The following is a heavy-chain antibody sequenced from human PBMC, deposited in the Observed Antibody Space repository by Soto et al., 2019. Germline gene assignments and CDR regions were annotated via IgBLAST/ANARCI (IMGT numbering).Heavy chain of an antibody. Sequence: QVQLQESGPGLVKPSGTLSLTCAVSGGSISSSNWWSWVRQPPGKGLEWVGEIYHSGSTNYNPSLQSRVTISVDKAKNQFSLELSSVTAADPAVYYCAGGGSRLHLCVAYWGQGTLVTVSS. V-gene: IGHV4-4*02. CDR1: GGSISSSNW. J-gene: IGHJ4*03. CDR2: IYHSGST. CDR3: AGGGSRLHLCVAY. D-gene: IGHD3-16*01.